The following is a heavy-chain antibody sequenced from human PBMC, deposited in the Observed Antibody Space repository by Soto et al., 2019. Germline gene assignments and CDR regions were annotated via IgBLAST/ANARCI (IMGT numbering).Heavy chain of an antibody. J-gene: IGHJ6*02. CDR3: ARDGYSYGNYYYGMDV. Sequence: SETLSLTCIVSGGSVNSVSYYCAWIREPPWKGLEWIGSIYYTGSTNYNPSLKSRVTISVDPSKNQFSLKLTSVTAADTAVYYCARDGYSYGNYYYGMDVWGQGTTVTVSS. CDR2: IYYTGST. V-gene: IGHV4-61*01. D-gene: IGHD5-18*01. CDR1: GGSVNSVSYY.